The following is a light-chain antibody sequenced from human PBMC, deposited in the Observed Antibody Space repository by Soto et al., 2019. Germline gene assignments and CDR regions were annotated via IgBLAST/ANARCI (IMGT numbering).Light chain of an antibody. J-gene: IGLJ2*01. CDR3: SSYRSSDTLE. Sequence: QSVLTQPASVSGSPGQSITISCTGTSSDVGGYNYVSWYQQHPGKAPKLMIYDVTNRPSGVSNRFSGSKSGNTASLTISGLQAEDEADYYCSSYRSSDTLEFGGGTMVTVL. CDR2: DVT. CDR1: SSDVGGYNY. V-gene: IGLV2-14*03.